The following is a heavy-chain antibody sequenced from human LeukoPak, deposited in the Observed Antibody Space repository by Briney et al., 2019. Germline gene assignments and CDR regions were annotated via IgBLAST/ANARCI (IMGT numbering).Heavy chain of an antibody. CDR2: INHSGST. Sequence: SETLSLTCAVYGGSFSGYYWSWIRQPPGKGLEWIGEINHSGSTNYNLSLKSRVTISVDTSKNQFSLKLSSVTAADTAVYYCARGGEWLADAFDIWGQGTMVTVSS. CDR3: ARGGEWLADAFDI. D-gene: IGHD6-19*01. V-gene: IGHV4-34*01. J-gene: IGHJ3*02. CDR1: GGSFSGYY.